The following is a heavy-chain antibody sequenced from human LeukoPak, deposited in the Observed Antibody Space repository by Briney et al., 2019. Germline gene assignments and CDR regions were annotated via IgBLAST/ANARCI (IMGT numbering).Heavy chain of an antibody. J-gene: IGHJ4*02. V-gene: IGHV3-21*01. CDR2: ISSSSSSYI. Sequence: GGSLRLSCAASGFTFSSYSMNWVRQAPGKGLEWVSSISSSSSSYIYYADSVKGRFTISRDNAKNSLYLQMNSLRAEDTAVYYCARGYDYGVSEDYWGQGTLVTVSS. D-gene: IGHD4-17*01. CDR1: GFTFSSYS. CDR3: ARGYDYGVSEDY.